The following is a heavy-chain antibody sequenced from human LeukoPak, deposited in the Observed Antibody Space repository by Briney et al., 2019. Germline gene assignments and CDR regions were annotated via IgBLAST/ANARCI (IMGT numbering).Heavy chain of an antibody. CDR1: GGSFSGYY. Sequence: SETLSLTCAVYGGSFSGYYWSWIRQPPGKGLEWIGYIYYSGSTNYNPSFKSRVAISVDTSKNQFSLKLSSVTAADTAVYYCATWGIAVAGTFDYWGQGTLVTVST. D-gene: IGHD6-19*01. J-gene: IGHJ4*02. CDR2: IYYSGST. V-gene: IGHV4-59*08. CDR3: ATWGIAVAGTFDY.